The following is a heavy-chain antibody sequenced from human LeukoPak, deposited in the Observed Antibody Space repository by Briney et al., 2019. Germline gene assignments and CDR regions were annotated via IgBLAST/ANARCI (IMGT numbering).Heavy chain of an antibody. CDR2: MNPNSGNT. V-gene: IGHV1-8*01. CDR1: GYTFTSYD. J-gene: IGHJ4*02. D-gene: IGHD3-10*01. Sequence: GASVKVSCKASGYTFTSYDINWVRQATGQGLEWMGWMNPNSGNTGYAQKFQGRVTMTRNTSISTAYMELSSPRSEDTAVYYCAISGSYSGFFDYWGQGTLVTVSS. CDR3: AISGSYSGFFDY.